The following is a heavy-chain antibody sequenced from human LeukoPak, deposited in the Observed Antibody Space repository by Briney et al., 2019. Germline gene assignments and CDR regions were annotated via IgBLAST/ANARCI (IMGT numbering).Heavy chain of an antibody. CDR2: IKQDGSEK. J-gene: IGHJ2*01. V-gene: IGHV3-7*01. CDR1: GFTFSSYW. D-gene: IGHD3-9*01. Sequence: GGSLRLSCAASGFTFSSYWMSRVRQAPGKGLEWVANIKQDGSEKYYVDSVKGRFTISRDNAKNSLYLQMNSLRAEDTAVYYCARDHNILTGYYKGGAWYFDLWGRGTLVTVSS. CDR3: ARDHNILTGYYKGGAWYFDL.